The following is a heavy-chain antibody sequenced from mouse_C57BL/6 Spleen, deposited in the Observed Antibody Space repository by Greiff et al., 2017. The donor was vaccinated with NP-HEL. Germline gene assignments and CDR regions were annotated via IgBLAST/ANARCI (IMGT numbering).Heavy chain of an antibody. V-gene: IGHV14-4*01. D-gene: IGHD1-1*01. J-gene: IGHJ3*01. CDR2: IDPENGDT. CDR3: TLLRGCAY. CDR1: GFNIKDDY. Sequence: VQLQQSGAELVRPGASVKLSCTASGFNIKDDYMHWVKQRPEQGLEWIGWIDPENGDTEYASKFQGKATITADTSSNTAYLQLSSLTSEDTAVYYCTLLRGCAYWGQGTLVTVSA.